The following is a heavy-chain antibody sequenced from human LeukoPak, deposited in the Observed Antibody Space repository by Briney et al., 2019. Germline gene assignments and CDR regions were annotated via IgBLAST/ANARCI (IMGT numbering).Heavy chain of an antibody. Sequence: GGSLRLSCAASGFTFSSYWMHWVRQAPGKGLVWVSRINTDGSSTSYADSVKGRFTISRDNAKNTLYLQMNSLRAEDTALYYCAKDYSGSFNWFDPWGQGTLVTVSS. J-gene: IGHJ5*02. V-gene: IGHV3-74*01. CDR2: INTDGSST. CDR1: GFTFSSYW. CDR3: AKDYSGSFNWFDP. D-gene: IGHD5-12*01.